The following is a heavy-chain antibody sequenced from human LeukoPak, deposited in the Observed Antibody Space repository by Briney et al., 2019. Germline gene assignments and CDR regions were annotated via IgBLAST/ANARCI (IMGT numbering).Heavy chain of an antibody. CDR3: ASRRGNYYYYYMDV. CDR1: GGSFSGYY. J-gene: IGHJ6*03. D-gene: IGHD3-10*01. Sequence: SETLSLTCAVYGGSFSGYYWSWIRQPPGKGLEWIGEISHSGSTNYNPSLKSRVTISVDTSKNQFSLKLSSVTAADTAVYYCASRRGNYYYYYMDVWGRGTTVTVSS. CDR2: ISHSGST. V-gene: IGHV4-34*01.